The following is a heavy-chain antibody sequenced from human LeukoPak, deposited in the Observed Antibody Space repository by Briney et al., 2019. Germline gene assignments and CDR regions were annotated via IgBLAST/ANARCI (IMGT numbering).Heavy chain of an antibody. CDR1: GYTFTSYG. J-gene: IGHJ3*02. Sequence: ASVKVSCKASGYTFTSYGISWVRQAPGQGLEWMGWINPNSGDTNYAQKFQGRVTMTRDTSISTAYIEVRRLRSDDTAVYYCARDRDIKAFDIWGQGTMVTVSS. CDR2: INPNSGDT. D-gene: IGHD2-21*02. V-gene: IGHV1-2*02. CDR3: ARDRDIKAFDI.